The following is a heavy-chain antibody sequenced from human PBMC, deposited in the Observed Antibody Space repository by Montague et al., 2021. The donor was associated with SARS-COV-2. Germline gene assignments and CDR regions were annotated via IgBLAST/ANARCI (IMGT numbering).Heavy chain of an antibody. J-gene: IGHJ4*02. CDR1: GFLFSDYA. Sequence: SLRLPCAASGFLFSDYAMHWVRRAPGKGLEWVSLISNDGNHKYYSDSVKGRFTISRDNSKNMVHLQANSLKRDDTALYYCARGLMVRGARYYFDYWGQGTLVSVSS. D-gene: IGHD3-10*01. CDR3: ARGLMVRGARYYFDY. CDR2: ISNDGNHK. V-gene: IGHV3-30*04.